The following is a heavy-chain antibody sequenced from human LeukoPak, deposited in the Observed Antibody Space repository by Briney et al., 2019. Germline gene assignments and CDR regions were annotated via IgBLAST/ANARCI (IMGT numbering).Heavy chain of an antibody. CDR3: VRLPPPGIPTAGSMDV. V-gene: IGHV4-30-2*03. J-gene: IGHJ6*02. D-gene: IGHD6-13*01. Sequence: PSQTLSLTCAVSGGSISSGGYSWSWIRQPPGKGLEWIGYIYHSGSTYYNPSLKSRVTISVDTSMNQFSLKLSSVTATDTAVYYCVRLPPPGIPTAGSMDVWGQGTTVTVSS. CDR1: GGSISSGGYS. CDR2: IYHSGST.